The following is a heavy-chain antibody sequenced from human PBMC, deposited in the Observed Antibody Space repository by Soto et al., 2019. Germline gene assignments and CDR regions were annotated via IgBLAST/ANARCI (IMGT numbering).Heavy chain of an antibody. CDR1: GGSISSYY. CDR3: ARGGLLGYRRSATGAIDY. V-gene: IGHV4-59*01. CDR2: IYYSGST. D-gene: IGHD6-13*01. Sequence: QVQLQESGPGLVKPSETLSLTCTVSGGSISSYYWSWIRQPPGKGLEWIGYIYYSGSTNYNPSLKSRVTISVDTSKTPFSLKLSSVTAADTAVYYCARGGLLGYRRSATGAIDYWGQGTLVTVSS. J-gene: IGHJ4*02.